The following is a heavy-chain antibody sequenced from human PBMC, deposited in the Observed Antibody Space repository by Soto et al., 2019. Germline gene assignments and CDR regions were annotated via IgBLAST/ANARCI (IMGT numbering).Heavy chain of an antibody. J-gene: IGHJ3*02. CDR2: TSHSGIT. CDR1: GGSISSVNW. CDR3: AKDVTGADAFEI. D-gene: IGHD7-27*01. V-gene: IGHV4-4*02. Sequence: QVQLQESGPRLVKPSGTLSLTCAVSGGSISSVNWWNWARQSPGKGLEWIGETSHSGITNYNPALRGRVTILVDKSKNQFSLRLVSVTAADTAVYYCAKDVTGADAFEIWSQGIMVTVSS.